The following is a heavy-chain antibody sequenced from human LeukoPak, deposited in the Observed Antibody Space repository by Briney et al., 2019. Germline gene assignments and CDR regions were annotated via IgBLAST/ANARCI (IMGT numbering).Heavy chain of an antibody. V-gene: IGHV3-7*01. CDR3: ARDYYGSGSHDY. CDR1: GFTFSIYW. D-gene: IGHD3-10*01. CDR2: IKVDGSEK. Sequence: GGSLRLSCAASGFTFSIYWMSWVRQAPGKGLEWVANIKVDGSEKYYVDSVKGRFTISRDNAKNSLYLQMNSLRAEDTAVYYCARDYYGSGSHDYWGQGTLVTVSS. J-gene: IGHJ4*02.